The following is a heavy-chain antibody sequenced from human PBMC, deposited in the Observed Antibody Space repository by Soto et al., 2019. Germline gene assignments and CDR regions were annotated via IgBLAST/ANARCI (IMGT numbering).Heavy chain of an antibody. CDR3: AKDLGWAPRNLFDY. D-gene: IGHD6-19*01. Sequence: GGSLRLSCAASGFTFSSYAMSWVRQAPGKGLEWVSVISGSGGSTYDADSVKGRFTISRDNSKNTLYLQMNSLRAEDTAVYYCAKDLGWAPRNLFDYWGQGTLVTVSS. V-gene: IGHV3-23*01. CDR2: ISGSGGST. CDR1: GFTFSSYA. J-gene: IGHJ4*02.